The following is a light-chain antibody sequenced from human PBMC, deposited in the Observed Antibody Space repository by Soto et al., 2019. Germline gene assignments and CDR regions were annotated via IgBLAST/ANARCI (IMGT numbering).Light chain of an antibody. Sequence: QSVLTQPPSASGTPGQRVTISCSGSSSNIGSNTVNWYQQLPGTAPKLLIYSNNQQPSGVPDRFSGSKSGTSASLANSGLQSEDEAHYYCAAWDDSLNGWVFGGGTKLTVL. V-gene: IGLV1-44*01. CDR3: AAWDDSLNGWV. CDR1: SSNIGSNT. CDR2: SNN. J-gene: IGLJ3*02.